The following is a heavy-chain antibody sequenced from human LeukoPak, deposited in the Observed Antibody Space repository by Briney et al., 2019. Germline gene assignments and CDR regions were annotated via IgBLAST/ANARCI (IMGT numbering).Heavy chain of an antibody. V-gene: IGHV1-18*01. Sequence: ASVKVSCKASGYTFTSYGISWVRQAPGQGLECMGWSSAYNGNTNYAQKLQGRVTMTTDTSTSTAYMELRSLRSDDTAVYYCARDRPSTVTTIPYDAFDIWGQGTMVTVSS. CDR3: ARDRPSTVTTIPYDAFDI. CDR1: GYTFTSYG. CDR2: SSAYNGNT. J-gene: IGHJ3*02. D-gene: IGHD4-17*01.